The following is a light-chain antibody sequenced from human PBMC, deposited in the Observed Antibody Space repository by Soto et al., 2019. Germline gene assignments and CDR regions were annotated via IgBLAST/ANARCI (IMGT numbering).Light chain of an antibody. CDR1: SSNIGAVYD. Sequence: QSVLTQPPSVSGAPGQRVTISCTGSSSNIGAVYDVHWYQQYPGTAPKLLINGNSNRPSGVPDRFSGSKSGTSASLAIGGLQAEDEADYYCQSYDSSLSGYVFGTGTKVT. V-gene: IGLV1-40*01. CDR3: QSYDSSLSGYV. CDR2: GNS. J-gene: IGLJ1*01.